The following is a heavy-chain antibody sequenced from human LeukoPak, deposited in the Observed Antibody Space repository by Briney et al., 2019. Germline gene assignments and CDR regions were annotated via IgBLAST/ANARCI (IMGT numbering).Heavy chain of an antibody. Sequence: SETLSLTCTVSGGSISSYYWSWIRQPPGKGLEWIGYIYYSGSTNYNPSLKSRVTISVDTSKNQFSLKLSSVIAADTAVYYCARTRGDALDIWGQGTMVTASS. V-gene: IGHV4-59*01. J-gene: IGHJ3*02. CDR2: IYYSGST. CDR3: ARTRGDALDI. CDR1: GGSISSYY.